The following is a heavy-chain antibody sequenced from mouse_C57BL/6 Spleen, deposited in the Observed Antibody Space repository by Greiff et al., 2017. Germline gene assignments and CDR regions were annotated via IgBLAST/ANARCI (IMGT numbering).Heavy chain of an antibody. D-gene: IGHD2-3*01. Sequence: QVQLQQPGAELVKPGASVKLSCKASGYTFTSYWMHWVKQRPGRGLEWIGRIGTNSGGTKYNEKFKSKTTLTVDKPSSSAYMQLSSQTSEASAVYYCAKAGYSYSMDYWGKGTSVTVSS. CDR1: GYTFTSYW. CDR3: AKAGYSYSMDY. CDR2: IGTNSGGT. J-gene: IGHJ4*01. V-gene: IGHV1-72*01.